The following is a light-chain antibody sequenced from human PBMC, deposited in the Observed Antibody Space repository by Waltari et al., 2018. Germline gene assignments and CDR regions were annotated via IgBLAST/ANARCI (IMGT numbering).Light chain of an antibody. V-gene: IGLV2-14*01. J-gene: IGLJ2*01. Sequence: QSALTQPASVSGSPGQSFTISCTGTSSDVGGSNYVSWYQQHPGKAPKLMIYDVSKRPSGVSNRFSGSKSGNTASLTISGLQAEDEADYYCSSYTSSSTLVFGGGTKLTVL. CDR3: SSYTSSSTLV. CDR1: SSDVGGSNY. CDR2: DVS.